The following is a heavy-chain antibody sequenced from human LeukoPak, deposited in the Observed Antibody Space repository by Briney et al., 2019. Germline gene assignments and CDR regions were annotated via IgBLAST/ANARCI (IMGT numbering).Heavy chain of an antibody. J-gene: IGHJ6*04. V-gene: IGHV1-69*06. Sequence: ASVTVSCKASGGTFISYAISWVRQAPGQGLEWMVGIIPIFGTANYAQKFQGRVTITADKSTSTAYMELSSLRSEDTAVYYCARGSAAVTMVREKSPYGMDVWGKGITVTVSS. CDR1: GGTFISYA. CDR2: IIPIFGTA. CDR3: ARGSAAVTMVREKSPYGMDV. D-gene: IGHD3-10*01.